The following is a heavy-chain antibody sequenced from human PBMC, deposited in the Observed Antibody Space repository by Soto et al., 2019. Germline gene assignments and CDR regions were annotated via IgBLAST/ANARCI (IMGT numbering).Heavy chain of an antibody. CDR3: ADPTDLDY. J-gene: IGHJ4*02. CDR2: IRPDGSKQ. D-gene: IGHD4-4*01. Sequence: HPGGSLRLSCVASGFSFRDRWMSWVRQAPGKGLEWVASIRPDGSKQFYVDSMKGRFTISRDNAKKSLFLQMNSLRAEDAAVYYCADPTDLDYWGQGTLVTVSS. CDR1: GFSFRDRW. V-gene: IGHV3-7*01.